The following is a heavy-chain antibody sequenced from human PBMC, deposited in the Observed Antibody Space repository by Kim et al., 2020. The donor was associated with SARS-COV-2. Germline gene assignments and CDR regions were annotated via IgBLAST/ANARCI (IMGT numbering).Heavy chain of an antibody. Sequence: GGSLRLSCAGSGFTFGNYAMHWVRQAPGKGLEWVAVISYDKDKKNYADSVKGRFTISRDNSKNTQYLQMNNLRAEYTALYFCARGLELGLRYYAMDVWG. CDR1: GFTFGNYA. V-gene: IGHV3-30-3*01. D-gene: IGHD1-26*01. CDR3: ARGLELGLRYYAMDV. CDR2: ISYDKDKK. J-gene: IGHJ6*02.